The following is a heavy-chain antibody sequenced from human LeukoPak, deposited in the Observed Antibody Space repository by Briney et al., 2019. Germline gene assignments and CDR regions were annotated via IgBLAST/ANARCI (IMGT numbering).Heavy chain of an antibody. CDR3: ARGFRGTADY. Sequence: SETLSLTCTVSGDSINSSNYYWAWIRQPPGTGLEWIGSIYYSGSTYYNPSLKSRVTISVDTSKNQFSLKLSSVTAADTAVYYCARGFRGTADYWGQGTLVTVSS. CDR2: IYYSGST. J-gene: IGHJ4*02. V-gene: IGHV4-39*07. CDR1: GDSINSSNYY. D-gene: IGHD1-1*01.